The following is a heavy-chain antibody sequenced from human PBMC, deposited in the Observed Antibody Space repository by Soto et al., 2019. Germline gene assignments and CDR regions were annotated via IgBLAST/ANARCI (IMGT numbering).Heavy chain of an antibody. V-gene: IGHV3-15*01. CDR2: IKSKTDGGTT. CDR3: TTDRGSFLPRN. D-gene: IGHD3-3*02. CDR1: GFTFSNAW. Sequence: SGGSLRLSCAASGFTFSNAWMSWVRQAPGKGLEWVGRIKSKTDGGTTDYAAPVKGRFTISRDDSKNTLYLQMNSLKTEDTAVYYCTTDRGSFLPRNWGQGTTVTVSS. J-gene: IGHJ6*02.